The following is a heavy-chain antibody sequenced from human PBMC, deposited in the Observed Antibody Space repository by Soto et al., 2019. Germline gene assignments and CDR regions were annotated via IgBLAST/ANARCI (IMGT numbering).Heavy chain of an antibody. V-gene: IGHV1-69*13. CDR2: IIPKLGSA. Sequence: SVKVSCKASGGGNLRDYRTTWVRRAPGQGLEWMGGIIPKLGSANYAQKFQGRVTITADESTNSVYMELRSLRSDDTAVYYCARGSGSAVIEEYYYYGMDVWGQGTTVTVSS. D-gene: IGHD2-21*01. CDR1: GGGNLRDYR. CDR3: ARGSGSAVIEEYYYYGMDV. J-gene: IGHJ6*02.